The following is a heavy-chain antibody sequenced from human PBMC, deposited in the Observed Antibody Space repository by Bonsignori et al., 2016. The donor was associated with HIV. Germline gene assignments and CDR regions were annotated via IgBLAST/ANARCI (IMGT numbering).Heavy chain of an antibody. V-gene: IGHV3-21*01. CDR3: ARGQYFDSSGYSGYYYMDV. D-gene: IGHD3-22*01. CDR1: GFTFSSYT. Sequence: GESLKISCAASGFTFSSYTMNWVRQAPGKGLEWVSSISTSSTYIYYADSMKGRFTISRDNAKNSLYLQMNSLRAEDTAVYYCARGQYFDSSGYSGYYYMDVWGKGTTVTVSS. J-gene: IGHJ6*03. CDR2: ISTSSTYI.